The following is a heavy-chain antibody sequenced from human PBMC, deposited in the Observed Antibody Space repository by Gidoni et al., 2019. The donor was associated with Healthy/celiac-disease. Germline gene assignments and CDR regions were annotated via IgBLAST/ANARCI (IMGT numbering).Heavy chain of an antibody. J-gene: IGHJ4*02. D-gene: IGHD2-15*01. V-gene: IGHV3-9*01. CDR2: ISWNSGSI. Sequence: EVQLVESGGGWVQPGRSLRPSCAASGFTFDYSAMHWVRQAPGKGLEWVSGISWNSGSIGYADSVKGRFTISRDNAKNSLYLQMNSLRAEDTALYYCAKTDCSGGSCYSDALDYWGQGTLVTVSS. CDR3: AKTDCSGGSCYSDALDY. CDR1: GFTFDYSA.